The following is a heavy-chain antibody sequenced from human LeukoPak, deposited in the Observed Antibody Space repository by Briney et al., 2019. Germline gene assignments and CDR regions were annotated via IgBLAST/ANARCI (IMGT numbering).Heavy chain of an antibody. CDR3: ATSRGYSYGYYRC. CDR1: GGSFSGYY. V-gene: IGHV4-34*01. J-gene: IGHJ4*02. D-gene: IGHD5-18*01. CDR2: INHSGST. Sequence: SETLSLTCAVYGGSFSGYYWSWIRQPPGKGLEWIGEINHSGSTNYNPSLKSRVTISVDTSKNQFSLKLSSVTAADTAVYYCATSRGYSYGYYRCRGQGTLVTVSS.